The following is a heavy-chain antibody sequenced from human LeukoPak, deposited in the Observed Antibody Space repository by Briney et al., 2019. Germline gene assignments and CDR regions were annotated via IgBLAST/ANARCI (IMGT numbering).Heavy chain of an antibody. CDR1: GYTFTSYG. V-gene: IGHV1-8*01. D-gene: IGHD6-13*01. J-gene: IGHJ4*02. Sequence: ASVKVSCKASGYTFTSYGITWVRQAPGQGLEWMGWMNPNSGNTGYAQKFQGRVTITRNTSISTAYMELSSLRSEDTAVYYCARGGSSWYFRPFDYWGQGTLVTVSS. CDR2: MNPNSGNT. CDR3: ARGGSSWYFRPFDY.